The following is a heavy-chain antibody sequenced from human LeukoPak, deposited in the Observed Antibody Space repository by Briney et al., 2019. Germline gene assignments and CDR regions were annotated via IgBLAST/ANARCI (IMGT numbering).Heavy chain of an antibody. Sequence: LVKVSCKASGGTFSSYAISWVRQAPGQGLEWMGGIIPIFGTANYAQKFQGRVTITADESTSTAYMELSSLRSEDTAVYYCARGAKAFLVGRGEKNWFDPWGQGTLVTVSS. CDR3: ARGAKAFLVGRGEKNWFDP. CDR2: IIPIFGTA. D-gene: IGHD3-3*02. J-gene: IGHJ5*02. V-gene: IGHV1-69*13. CDR1: GGTFSSYA.